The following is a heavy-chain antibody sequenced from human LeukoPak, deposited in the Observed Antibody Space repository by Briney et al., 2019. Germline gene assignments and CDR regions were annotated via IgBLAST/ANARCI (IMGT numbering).Heavy chain of an antibody. CDR1: GFTFSFYA. CDR2: MSAGGTST. Sequence: GGSLRLSCVASGFTFSFYAMSWVRRPPGKGLERVSGMSAGGTSTYYADSVKGRFTISRDNSKNTLYLHMNSLRAEDTAIYYCAKMRGIVITFGGVIFDSWGQGTLATVPS. D-gene: IGHD3-16*01. J-gene: IGHJ4*02. V-gene: IGHV3-23*01. CDR3: AKMRGIVITFGGVIFDS.